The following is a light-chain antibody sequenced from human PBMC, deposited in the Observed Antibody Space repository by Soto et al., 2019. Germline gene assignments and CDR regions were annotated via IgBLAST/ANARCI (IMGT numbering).Light chain of an antibody. V-gene: IGKV3-20*01. J-gene: IGKJ2*01. Sequence: EVVLTQSPGTLSLSPGERASLSCRASQSVSNNYLAWYQQKPGQSPKLLIFGSSDRATGIPYRFSGSGSGTDFTLNISRLEPEDFAVYYCQQYGSSPPYTFGQGTKLEIK. CDR2: GSS. CDR1: QSVSNNY. CDR3: QQYGSSPPYT.